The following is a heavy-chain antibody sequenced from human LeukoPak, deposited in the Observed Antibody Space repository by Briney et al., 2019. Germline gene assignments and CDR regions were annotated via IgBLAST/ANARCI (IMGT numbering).Heavy chain of an antibody. CDR1: GFTFSSYG. CDR3: AKDRRGYSYGYSFFDY. J-gene: IGHJ4*02. CDR2: IRYDGSNK. D-gene: IGHD5-18*01. V-gene: IGHV3-30*02. Sequence: SGGSLRLSCAASGFTFSSYGMHWVRQAPGKGLEWVAFIRYDGSNKYYADSVKGRFTFSRDNSKNTLYLQMNSLRAEDTAVYYCAKDRRGYSYGYSFFDYWGQGTLVTVSS.